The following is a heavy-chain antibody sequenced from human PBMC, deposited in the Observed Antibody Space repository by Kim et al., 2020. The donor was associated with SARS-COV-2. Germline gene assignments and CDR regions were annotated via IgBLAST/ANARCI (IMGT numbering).Heavy chain of an antibody. Sequence: ASVKVSCKASGDIFTAYYMHWVRQAPGQGLEWMGWINPNSGGTNYAQKFQGRVTMTRDTSISTAYMELSRLISDDTAIYYCARVVNYYDSSGSFFWGQGTLVTVS. J-gene: IGHJ4*02. D-gene: IGHD3-22*01. V-gene: IGHV1-2*02. CDR3: ARVVNYYDSSGSFF. CDR1: GDIFTAYY. CDR2: INPNSGGT.